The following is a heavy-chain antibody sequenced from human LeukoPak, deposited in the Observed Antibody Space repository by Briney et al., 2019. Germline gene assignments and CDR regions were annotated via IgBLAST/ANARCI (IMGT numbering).Heavy chain of an antibody. V-gene: IGHV3-9*01. CDR1: GFTFDDYA. CDR2: ISWNSGSI. CDR3: AKDMVGTGTNYGMDV. D-gene: IGHD2-21*02. J-gene: IGHJ6*02. Sequence: PGRSLRLSCAASGFTFDDYAMHWVRQAPGKGLEWVSGISWNSGSIGYADSVKGRFTISRDNAKNSLYLQMNSLRAEDTALYYCAKDMVGTGTNYGMDVWGQGTTVTVSS.